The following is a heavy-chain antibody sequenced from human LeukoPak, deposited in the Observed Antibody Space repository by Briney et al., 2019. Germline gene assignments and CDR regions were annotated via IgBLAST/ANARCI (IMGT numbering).Heavy chain of an antibody. Sequence: SETLSLTCTVSGGSISSGSYYWSWIRQPAGKGLEWIGRIYTSGSTNYNPSLKSRVTISVDTSKNQFSLKLSSVTAADTAVYYCARDLRRDGYNFYYYYGMDVWGQGTTVTDSS. CDR1: GGSISSGSYY. CDR3: ARDLRRDGYNFYYYYGMDV. D-gene: IGHD5-24*01. V-gene: IGHV4-61*02. CDR2: IYTSGST. J-gene: IGHJ6*02.